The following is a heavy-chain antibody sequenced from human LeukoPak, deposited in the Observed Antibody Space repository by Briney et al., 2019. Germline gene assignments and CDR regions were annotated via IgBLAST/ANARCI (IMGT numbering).Heavy chain of an antibody. J-gene: IGHJ4*02. Sequence: PGGSLRLSCAASGFTFSSYSMNWGRQAPGKGLEWGSSISSSSSYIYYADSVKGRFTISRDNAKNSLYLQMNSLRAEDTAVYYCARAGYSSNVGFDYWGQGTLVTVSS. CDR1: GFTFSSYS. CDR2: ISSSSSYI. D-gene: IGHD6-13*01. CDR3: ARAGYSSNVGFDY. V-gene: IGHV3-21*01.